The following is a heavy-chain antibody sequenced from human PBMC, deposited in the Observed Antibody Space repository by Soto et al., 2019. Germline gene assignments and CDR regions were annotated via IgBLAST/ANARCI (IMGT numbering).Heavy chain of an antibody. Sequence: GGSLRLSCAASGFTFSSYSMNWVRQAPGKGLEWVSYISSSSSTIYYADSVKGRFTISRDNAKNSLYLQMNSLRDEDTAVYYCAREEYCSSGSCYHYNWFDPWGQGTLVTVSS. CDR1: GFTFSSYS. CDR2: ISSSSSTI. V-gene: IGHV3-48*02. CDR3: AREEYCSSGSCYHYNWFDP. J-gene: IGHJ5*02. D-gene: IGHD2-15*01.